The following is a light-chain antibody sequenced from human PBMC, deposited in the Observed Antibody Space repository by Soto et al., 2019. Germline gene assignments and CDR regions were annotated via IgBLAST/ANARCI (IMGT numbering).Light chain of an antibody. J-gene: IGKJ1*01. V-gene: IGKV3-11*01. CDR3: QQHSHWPPWT. Sequence: EIVLTQSPATLSLSPGERATLSCRASQSVSSFLAWYQQKPGQAPRLLIYGASNRATDIPARFSGSGSGTDFTLTISNLEPEDFAVYYCQQHSHWPPWTFGQGTKVDTK. CDR1: QSVSSF. CDR2: GAS.